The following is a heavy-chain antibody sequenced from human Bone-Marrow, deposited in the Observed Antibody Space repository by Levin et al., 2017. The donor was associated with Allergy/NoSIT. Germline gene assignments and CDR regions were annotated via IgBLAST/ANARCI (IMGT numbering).Heavy chain of an antibody. CDR1: GFTFSNAW. D-gene: IGHD3-16*02. CDR2: IKSKTDGGTT. CDR3: TTDPTMLTYYDYVWGSDRYTSY. V-gene: IGHV3-15*01. J-gene: IGHJ4*02. Sequence: GESLKISCAASGFTFSNAWMSWVRQAPGKGLEWVGRIKSKTDGGTTDYAAPVKGRFTISRDDSKNTLYLQMNSLKTEDTAVYYCTTDPTMLTYYDYVWGSDRYTSYWGQGTLVTVSS.